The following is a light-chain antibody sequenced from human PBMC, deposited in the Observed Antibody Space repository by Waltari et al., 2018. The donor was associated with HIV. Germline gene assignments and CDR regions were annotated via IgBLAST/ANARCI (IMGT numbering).Light chain of an antibody. J-gene: IGKJ4*01. CDR1: QSIYVH. V-gene: IGKV3-11*01. CDR3: QHRSSWPPT. Sequence: EIVLTQSPATLSLSPGQRATLSCRASQSIYVHLGWYQHQPCQPPRLRVYDSSKRVTDIPARFSGSGSGANFTLTISSLEPEDFAVYYCQHRSSWPPTFGGGTRIEI. CDR2: DSS.